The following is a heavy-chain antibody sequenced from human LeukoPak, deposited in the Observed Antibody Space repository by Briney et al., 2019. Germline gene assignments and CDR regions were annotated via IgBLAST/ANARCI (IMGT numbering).Heavy chain of an antibody. CDR3: ARRLAGAVAAHNWFDP. J-gene: IGHJ5*02. CDR1: GGSTSSSNW. Sequence: PSETLSLTCAVSGGSTSSSNWWSWVRQPPGKGLEWIGEIYHSGSTNYNPSLKSRVTISVDKSKNQFSLKLSSVTAADTAVCYCARRLAGAVAAHNWFDPWGQGTLVTVSS. V-gene: IGHV4-4*02. D-gene: IGHD6-19*01. CDR2: IYHSGST.